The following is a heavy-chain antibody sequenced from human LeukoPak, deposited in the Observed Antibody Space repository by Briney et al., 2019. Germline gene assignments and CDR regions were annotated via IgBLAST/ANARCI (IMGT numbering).Heavy chain of an antibody. CDR2: INPSGGGT. CDR3: AREEKSWFDP. CDR1: GYTFTSYY. Sequence: GASVKVSCKASGYTFTSYYMHWVRQAPGQGLEWMGIINPSGGGTSYAQKFQGRVTMTRDTSTSTVYMDLSSLRSEDTAVYYCAREEKSWFDPWGQGTLVTVSS. J-gene: IGHJ5*02. V-gene: IGHV1-46*01.